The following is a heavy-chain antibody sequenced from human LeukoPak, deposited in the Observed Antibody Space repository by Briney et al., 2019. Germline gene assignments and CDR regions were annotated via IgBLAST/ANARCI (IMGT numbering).Heavy chain of an antibody. J-gene: IGHJ4*02. CDR2: INHDGTGK. D-gene: IGHD3-22*01. CDR1: GFTFTVYW. Sequence: GGSLRLSCNASGFTFTVYWMTWVRQAPGKGPEWVANINHDGTGKYYVDSVKGRFTISRENAKNSLFLQMSSLRAEDTAVYYCARGRFYHDSPEWGQGTLVTVS. CDR3: ARGRFYHDSPE. V-gene: IGHV3-7*01.